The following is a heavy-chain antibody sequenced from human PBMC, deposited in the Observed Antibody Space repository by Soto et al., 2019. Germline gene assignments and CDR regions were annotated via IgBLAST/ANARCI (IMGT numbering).Heavy chain of an antibody. D-gene: IGHD2-15*01. Sequence: EVRLVETGGGLIQPGGSLRLSCVASGSTVSSNYMSWVRQAPGKGLEWVSIIYSSGSTYYADSVQGRFTISRDNSKNTLDLQMNNLRAEDTAVYYCAREGGGVYCSGGSCYGRYFDYWGQGTLVTVSA. CDR2: IYSSGST. V-gene: IGHV3-53*02. CDR1: GSTVSSNY. CDR3: AREGGGVYCSGGSCYGRYFDY. J-gene: IGHJ4*02.